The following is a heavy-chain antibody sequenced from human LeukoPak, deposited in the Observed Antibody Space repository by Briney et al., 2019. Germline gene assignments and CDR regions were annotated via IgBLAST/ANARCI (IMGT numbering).Heavy chain of an antibody. V-gene: IGHV3-23*01. Sequence: GGSLRLSCAASGFTFSSYAMSWVRQAPGKGLEWVSGIGTSGGSTSYADSVKGRFTISRDNPRNTLYMQMNSLRDEDTAVYYCARPYYYDSGGYLSPFSGMDVWGQGTTVTVSS. J-gene: IGHJ6*02. D-gene: IGHD3-22*01. CDR2: IGTSGGST. CDR1: GFTFSSYA. CDR3: ARPYYYDSGGYLSPFSGMDV.